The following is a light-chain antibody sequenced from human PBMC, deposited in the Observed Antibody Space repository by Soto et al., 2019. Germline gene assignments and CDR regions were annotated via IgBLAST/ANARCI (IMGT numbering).Light chain of an antibody. CDR2: GAS. CDR3: QQYGSSRT. CDR1: QSVSSSY. J-gene: IGKJ1*01. Sequence: ENVLAQSPGTPSLFSRGKATLPCRASQSVSSSYLAWYQQKPGQAPRLLIYGASSRATGIPDRFSGSGSGTDFTLTISRLEPEDFAVYYCQQYGSSRTFGQGTKVDIK. V-gene: IGKV3-20*01.